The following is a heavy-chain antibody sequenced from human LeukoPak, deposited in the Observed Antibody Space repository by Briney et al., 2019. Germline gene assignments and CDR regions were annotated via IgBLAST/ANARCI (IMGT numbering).Heavy chain of an antibody. CDR2: ISTYNGNT. J-gene: IGHJ4*02. D-gene: IGHD1-1*01. CDR1: GYTFINYG. Sequence: ASVKVSCKASGYTFINYGISWVRQAPGQGLEWMGWISTYNGNTNYAQNFQGRVTMTTDTFTSTAYMELRSLRSDDTAVYYCAKDMSTSENWYGILDYWGQGTLVTVSS. CDR3: AKDMSTSENWYGILDY. V-gene: IGHV1-18*01.